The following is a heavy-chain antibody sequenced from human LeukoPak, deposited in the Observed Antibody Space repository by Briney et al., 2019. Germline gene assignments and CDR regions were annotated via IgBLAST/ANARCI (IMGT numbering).Heavy chain of an antibody. V-gene: IGHV3-53*01. Sequence: PGGSLRLSCAASGFTVSSNYMGWVRQGPGKGLEWVSYINTGGDTNHADSVKGRFTISRDNFNHTLSLQMNSLRVEDTAIYYCVKDIQLSTWGLGTMVTVSS. CDR3: VKDIQLST. J-gene: IGHJ3*01. CDR1: GFTVSSNY. D-gene: IGHD5-24*01. CDR2: INTGGDT.